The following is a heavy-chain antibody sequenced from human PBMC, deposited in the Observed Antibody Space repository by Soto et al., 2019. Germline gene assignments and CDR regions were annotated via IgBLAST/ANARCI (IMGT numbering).Heavy chain of an antibody. V-gene: IGHV3-33*01. D-gene: IGHD2-2*01. Sequence: GGSLRLSCAASGFTFSSYGMHWVLQAPGKGLEWVAVIWYDGSNKYYANSVKGLFTFSKDKSKNTLYLQMNSLRDEDTAVNYCARVRGVVPAASPADYWGQGTLVTVSS. CDR2: IWYDGSNK. CDR1: GFTFSSYG. J-gene: IGHJ4*02. CDR3: ARVRGVVPAASPADY.